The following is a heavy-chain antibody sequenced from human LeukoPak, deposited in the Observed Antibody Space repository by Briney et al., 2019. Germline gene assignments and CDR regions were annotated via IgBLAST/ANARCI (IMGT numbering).Heavy chain of an antibody. Sequence: SETLSLTCAVYVGSFSGYYWSWIRQPPGKGLEWIGEINHSGSTNYNSSLKSRVTISVDTSKSQFSLKLNSVTAADTAVYYCARGYYGSGSHCCHMDVWGKGTTITVS. CDR2: INHSGST. CDR3: ARGYYGSGSHCCHMDV. J-gene: IGHJ6*03. D-gene: IGHD3-10*01. V-gene: IGHV4-34*01. CDR1: VGSFSGYY.